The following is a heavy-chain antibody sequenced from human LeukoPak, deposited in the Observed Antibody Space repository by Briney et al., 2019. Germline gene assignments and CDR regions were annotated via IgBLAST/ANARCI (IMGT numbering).Heavy chain of an antibody. J-gene: IGHJ4*02. CDR3: VKDLRSDFMGVLSRYLSY. CDR1: GFTFSSFA. CDR2: ISRNGGST. D-gene: IGHD2/OR15-2a*01. V-gene: IGHV3-64D*09. Sequence: PGGSLRLSRSASGFTFSSFAMHWVRQAPGKGLEYVAAISRNGGSTYYADSVKGRFTISRDNSKNTLYLQMSSLRAEDTAVYLCVKDLRSDFMGVLSRYLSYWGQGTLVTVS.